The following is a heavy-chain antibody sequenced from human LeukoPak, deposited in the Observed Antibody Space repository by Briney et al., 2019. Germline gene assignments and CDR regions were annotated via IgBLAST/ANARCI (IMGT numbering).Heavy chain of an antibody. D-gene: IGHD4-11*01. V-gene: IGHV4-59*01. J-gene: IGHJ4*02. Sequence: SETLSLTCTVSGGSISSYWWSWIRQPPGKGLECIGYIYYSGSTNYNPSLKSRVTISVDTSKNQFSLKLSSVTAADTAVYYCARGSGVTPVDYWGQGTLVTVSS. CDR3: ARGSGVTPVDY. CDR2: IYYSGST. CDR1: GGSISSYW.